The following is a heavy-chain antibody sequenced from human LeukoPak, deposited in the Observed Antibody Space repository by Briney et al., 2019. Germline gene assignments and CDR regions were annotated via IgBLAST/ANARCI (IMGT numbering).Heavy chain of an antibody. CDR3: AKGGVYGDYVGDWFDP. CDR2: IYYSGST. V-gene: IGHV4-59*01. J-gene: IGHJ5*02. D-gene: IGHD4-17*01. CDR1: GGSISSYY. Sequence: PSETLSLTCTVSGGSISSYYWSWIRQPPGKGLEWIGYIYYSGSTNYNPSLKSRVAISVDTSKNQFSLKLSSVTAADTAVYYCAKGGVYGDYVGDWFDPWGQGTLVSFSS.